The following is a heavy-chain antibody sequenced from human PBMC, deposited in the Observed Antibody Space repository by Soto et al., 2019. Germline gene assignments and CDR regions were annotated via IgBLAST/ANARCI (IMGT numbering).Heavy chain of an antibody. J-gene: IGHJ6*02. V-gene: IGHV1-58*01. CDR2: IVVGSGNT. CDR3: AAGIQRPYYYYYGMDV. CDR1: GFTFTSSA. Sequence: GASVKVSCKASGFTFTSSAVQWVRQARGQRLEWIGWIVVGSGNTNYAQKFQERVTITRDMSTSTAYMELSSLRSEDTAVYYCAAGIQRPYYYYYGMDVWGQGTTVTVSS.